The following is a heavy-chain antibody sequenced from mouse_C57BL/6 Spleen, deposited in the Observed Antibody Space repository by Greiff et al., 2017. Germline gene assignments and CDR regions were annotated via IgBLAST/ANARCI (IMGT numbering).Heavy chain of an antibody. CDR2: IYPGDGDT. Sequence: QVQLQQSGAELVKPGASVKISCKASGYAFSSYWMNWVKQRPGKGLEWIGQIYPGDGDTNYNGKFKGKATLTADKSSSTAYMQLSSLTSEDSAVYFCARRLLRPDWYFDVWGTGTTVTVSS. D-gene: IGHD2-3*01. J-gene: IGHJ1*03. CDR1: GYAFSSYW. CDR3: ARRLLRPDWYFDV. V-gene: IGHV1-80*01.